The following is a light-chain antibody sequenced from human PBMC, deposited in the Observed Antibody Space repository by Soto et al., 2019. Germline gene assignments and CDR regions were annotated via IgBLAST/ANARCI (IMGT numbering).Light chain of an antibody. CDR1: QSVSSN. Sequence: EIVMTQSPATLSVSPGERATLSCRASQSVSSNLAWYQQKPGQAPMLLIYGASTRATGSPARFSGSGSGTEFTLTISSLQSEDFAVYYCQQYNNWPLTFGQGTKVEIK. V-gene: IGKV3-15*01. CDR3: QQYNNWPLT. J-gene: IGKJ1*01. CDR2: GAS.